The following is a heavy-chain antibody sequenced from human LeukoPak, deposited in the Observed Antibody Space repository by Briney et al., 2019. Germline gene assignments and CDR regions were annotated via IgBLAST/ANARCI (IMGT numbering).Heavy chain of an antibody. Sequence: GGSLRLSCAASGFTFSSYAMHWVRQAPGKGLEWVAVISYDGSNKYYADSVKGRFTISRDNSKNTLYLQMNSLRAEDTAVYYCARDSQVSGDYWGQGTLVTVSS. V-gene: IGHV3-30*04. J-gene: IGHJ4*02. CDR3: ARDSQVSGDY. CDR1: GFTFSSYA. D-gene: IGHD2-21*01. CDR2: ISYDGSNK.